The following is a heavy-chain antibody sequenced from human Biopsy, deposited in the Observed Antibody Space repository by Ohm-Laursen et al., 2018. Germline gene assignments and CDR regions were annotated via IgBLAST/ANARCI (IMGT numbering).Heavy chain of an antibody. CDR3: ARGNGPSA. V-gene: IGHV3-7*04. CDR2: IREHGNEE. D-gene: IGHD4-11*01. Sequence: SLRLSCTASGITFTSDWMCWVRQAPGQELEWVAIIREHGNEEFYVDSVKGRFTISEDNARNSVYLQMNSLRAEDTAIYYCARGNGPSAWGQGTLVTVSS. CDR1: GITFTSDW. J-gene: IGHJ5*02.